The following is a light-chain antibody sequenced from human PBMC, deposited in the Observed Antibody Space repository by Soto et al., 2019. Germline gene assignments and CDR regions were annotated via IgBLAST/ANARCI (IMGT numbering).Light chain of an antibody. Sequence: DIVMTQSPLSLPVTPGESASISCRSSRSLLNSNGYNCLDWYLQKPGQSPQLLIHLGSSRASGVPDRFSGSGSGTDFTLKICIVVAEDVGVYYCLQALEPPLTFGGGTKVDIK. J-gene: IGKJ4*01. CDR3: LQALEPPLT. CDR2: LGS. V-gene: IGKV2-28*01. CDR1: RSLLNSNGYNC.